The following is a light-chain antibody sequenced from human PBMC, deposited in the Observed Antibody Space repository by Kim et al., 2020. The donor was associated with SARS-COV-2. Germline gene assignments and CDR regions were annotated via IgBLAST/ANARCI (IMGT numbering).Light chain of an antibody. CDR3: QQCTTSPVT. J-gene: IGKJ2*01. CDR1: ESIISY. Sequence: SASLRDRVTIPCRASESIISYFDWYQHKPGKAPNFLIYGASSLQSGVPSRFSGSGSGRDFSLTINSLQPEDFATYYCQQCTTSPVTFGQGTKLEI. CDR2: GAS. V-gene: IGKV1-39*01.